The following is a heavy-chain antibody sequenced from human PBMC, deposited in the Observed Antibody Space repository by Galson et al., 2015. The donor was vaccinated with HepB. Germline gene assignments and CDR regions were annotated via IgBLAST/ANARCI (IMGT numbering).Heavy chain of an antibody. D-gene: IGHD3-10*01. J-gene: IGHJ4*02. Sequence: SLRLSCAASGFTFSSYAMSWVRQAPGKGLEWVSAISGSGGSTYYADSVKGRFTISRDNSKNTLYLQMNSLRAEDTAVYYCAKERETYYYGSGTLFDYWGQGTLVTVSS. CDR2: ISGSGGST. CDR3: AKERETYYYGSGTLFDY. V-gene: IGHV3-23*01. CDR1: GFTFSSYA.